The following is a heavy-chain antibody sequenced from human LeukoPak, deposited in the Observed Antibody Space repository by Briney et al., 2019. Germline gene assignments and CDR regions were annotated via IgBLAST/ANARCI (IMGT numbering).Heavy chain of an antibody. CDR2: INAGNGNT. D-gene: IGHD3-10*01. CDR3: ARGGLWFGEFPDY. CDR1: GYTFTSYA. V-gene: IGHV1-3*01. Sequence: ASVKVSCKASGYTFTSYAMHWVRQAPGQRLEWMGWINAGNGNTKYSQKFQGRVTITRDTSASTAYMELSSLRSEDTAVYYCARGGLWFGEFPDYWGQGTLVTVSS. J-gene: IGHJ4*02.